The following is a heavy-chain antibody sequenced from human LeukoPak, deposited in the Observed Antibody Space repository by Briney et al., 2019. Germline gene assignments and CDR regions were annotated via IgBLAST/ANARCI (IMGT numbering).Heavy chain of an antibody. J-gene: IGHJ6*02. CDR2: IRSKTDGGTT. V-gene: IGHV3-49*04. CDR3: TRGPIQLWLYHGMDV. CDR1: AFTFSNYD. Sequence: GGSLRLSWAAAAFTFSNYDMNWVRQAPGEGLEWVGFIRSKTDGGTTEYAASVKGRFIISRDDSTSIAYLQMNSLKTEDTAVYYCTRGPIQLWLYHGMDVWGQGTTVTVSS. D-gene: IGHD5-18*01.